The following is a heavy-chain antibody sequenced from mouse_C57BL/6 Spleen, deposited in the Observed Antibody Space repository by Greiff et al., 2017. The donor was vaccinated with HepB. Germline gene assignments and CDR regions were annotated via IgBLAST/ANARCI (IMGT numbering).Heavy chain of an antibody. CDR1: GFSLTSYG. CDR2: ICSGGST. V-gene: IGHV2-2*01. Sequence: QVQLKQSGPGLVQPSQTLSITCTVSGFSLTSYGVHWVRQSPGKGLEWLGVICSGGSTDYNAAFISRLSISKDNSKSQVFFKMNSLQADDTAIYYCASPYYSNYVWFAYWGQGTLVTVSA. J-gene: IGHJ3*01. CDR3: ASPYYSNYVWFAY. D-gene: IGHD2-5*01.